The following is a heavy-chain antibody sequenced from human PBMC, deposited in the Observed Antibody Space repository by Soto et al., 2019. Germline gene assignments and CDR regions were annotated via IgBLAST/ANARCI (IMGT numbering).Heavy chain of an antibody. D-gene: IGHD3-10*01. CDR2: ISAYNGNT. CDR1: GYTFTSYG. J-gene: IGHJ4*02. V-gene: IGHV1-18*01. CDR3: ASGWFGEFVYQFDY. Sequence: ASVKVSCKPSGYTFTSYGITWVRQAPGQGLEWMGWISAYNGNTNYAQKFQGRVTMTTDTSTSIAYMELRSLGSDDTAVYYCASGWFGEFVYQFDYWGQGTLVTVSS.